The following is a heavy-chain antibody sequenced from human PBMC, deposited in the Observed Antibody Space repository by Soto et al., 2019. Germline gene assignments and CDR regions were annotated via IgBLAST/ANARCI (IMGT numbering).Heavy chain of an antibody. D-gene: IGHD5-12*01. CDR2: IYYSGST. V-gene: IGHV4-39*01. CDR3: ATTQQLRRGYSGYDSRNRRFDY. J-gene: IGHJ4*02. CDR1: GGSISSSSYY. Sequence: SETLSLTCTVSGGSISSSSYYWGWIRQPPGKGLEWIGSIYYSGSTYYNPSLKSRVTISVDTSKNQFSLKLSSVTAADTAVYYCATTQQLRRGYSGYDSRNRRFDYWGQRTLDTVSS.